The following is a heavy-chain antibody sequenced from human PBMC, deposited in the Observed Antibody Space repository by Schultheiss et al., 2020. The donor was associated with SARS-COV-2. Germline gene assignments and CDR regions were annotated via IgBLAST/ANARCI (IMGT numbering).Heavy chain of an antibody. CDR2: IYSGGAT. D-gene: IGHD3-10*01. CDR1: RFTFRAYA. CDR3: ARDRSNSGFDY. J-gene: IGHJ4*02. V-gene: IGHV3-66*02. Sequence: GESLKISCAASRFTFRAYAMGWVRQAPGRGLEWVSVIYSGGATYYADSVKGRFTISRDDSKNTVYLQMNSLRAEDTAVYYCARDRSNSGFDYWGQGTLVTVSS.